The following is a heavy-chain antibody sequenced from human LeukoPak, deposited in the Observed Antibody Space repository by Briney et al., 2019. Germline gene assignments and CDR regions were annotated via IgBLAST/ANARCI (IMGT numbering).Heavy chain of an antibody. CDR2: IYSGGST. V-gene: IGHV3-53*01. J-gene: IGHJ4*02. D-gene: IGHD1-26*01. CDR1: GFTFSDYY. CDR3: AQRWELTGY. Sequence: SGGSLRLSCAASGFTFSDYYMSWVRQAPGKGLEWVSVIYSGGSTYYADSVKGRFTISRDNSKNTLYLQMNSLRAEDTAVYYCAQRWELTGYWGQGTLVTVSS.